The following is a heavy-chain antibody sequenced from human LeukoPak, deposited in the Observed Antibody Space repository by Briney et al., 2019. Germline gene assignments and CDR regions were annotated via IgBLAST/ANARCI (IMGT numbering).Heavy chain of an antibody. J-gene: IGHJ4*02. CDR1: GGSISSYY. CDR3: ARGFNSGSYHRFDY. D-gene: IGHD1-26*01. V-gene: IGHV4-59*01. CDR2: IYYSGST. Sequence: SETLSLTCTVSGGSISSYYWSWIRQPPGKGLEWIGYIYYSGSTNYNPSLKSRVTISVDTSKNQFSLKLSSVTAADTAVYYCARGFNSGSYHRFDYWGQGTLVTVSS.